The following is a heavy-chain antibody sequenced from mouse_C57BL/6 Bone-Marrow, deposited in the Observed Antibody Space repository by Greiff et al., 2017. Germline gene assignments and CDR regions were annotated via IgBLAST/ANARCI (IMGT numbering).Heavy chain of an antibody. J-gene: IGHJ1*03. V-gene: IGHV1-81*01. D-gene: IGHD2-4*01. CDR3: ARGDDYDMDWYFDV. CDR2: IYPRGGNT. Sequence: VQLQQSGAELARPGASVKLSCKASGYTFTSYGISWVKQRTGQGLEWIGEIYPRGGNTYYNEKFKGKATLTADKSSSTAYMELRSLTSEDSAVYFCARGDDYDMDWYFDVWGTGTTVTVSS. CDR1: GYTFTSYG.